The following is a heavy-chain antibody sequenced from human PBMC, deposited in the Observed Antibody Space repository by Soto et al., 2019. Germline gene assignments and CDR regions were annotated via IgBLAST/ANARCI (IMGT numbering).Heavy chain of an antibody. Sequence: EVQLLESGGGLVQPGGSLRLSCAVSRFTFSSYAMSWVRQAPGKGLEWVSTIRTSGDSTHYADSVKGRFTISRDNSKNTLYLQMNSLRAEDTAVYYCATRPSFDYWGQGTLVTVSS. CDR3: ATRPSFDY. V-gene: IGHV3-23*01. J-gene: IGHJ4*02. CDR2: IRTSGDST. D-gene: IGHD6-6*01. CDR1: RFTFSSYA.